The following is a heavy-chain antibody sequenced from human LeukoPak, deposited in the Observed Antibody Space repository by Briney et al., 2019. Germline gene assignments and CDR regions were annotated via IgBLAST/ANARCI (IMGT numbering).Heavy chain of an antibody. CDR3: ARRGSSYNWFDP. Sequence: SVKVSCKASGGTFSSYAISWVRQAPGQGLEWMGGIIPIFGTANYAQKFQGRVTITTDESTSTAYMELSSLRSEDAAVYYCARRGSSYNWFDPWGQGTLVTVSS. J-gene: IGHJ5*02. V-gene: IGHV1-69*05. D-gene: IGHD6-6*01. CDR1: GGTFSSYA. CDR2: IIPIFGTA.